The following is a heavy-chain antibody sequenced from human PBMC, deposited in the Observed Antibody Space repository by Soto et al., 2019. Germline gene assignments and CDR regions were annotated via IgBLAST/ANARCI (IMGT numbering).Heavy chain of an antibody. CDR3: ATDSHMTTVTDDAFDI. CDR2: ISYDGTEK. Sequence: QVQLVESGGGVVQPGRSLRLSCAASGFTFRSYGMHWVRQAPGKGLEWVAVISYDGTEKYYADSVKGRFTISRDNSKNTLYLQMNSLIAEDTAVYYCATDSHMTTVTDDAFDIRGQGTMVTVSS. V-gene: IGHV3-30*03. D-gene: IGHD4-17*01. CDR1: GFTFRSYG. J-gene: IGHJ3*02.